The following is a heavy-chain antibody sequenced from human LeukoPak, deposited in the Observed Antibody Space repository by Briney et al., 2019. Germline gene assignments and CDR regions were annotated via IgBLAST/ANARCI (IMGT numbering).Heavy chain of an antibody. V-gene: IGHV3-74*01. CDR3: ARDRSISAAGDTY. CDR1: GFTFSDYW. J-gene: IGHJ4*02. Sequence: PGGSLRLSCAASGFTFSDYWMHWVRQAPGKGLVWVSRVNRDGSSTRYADSVKGRFTISRDNAKNTLSLQMNSLRAEDTAVYYCARDRSISAAGDTYWGQGTLVTVSS. CDR2: VNRDGSST. D-gene: IGHD6-13*01.